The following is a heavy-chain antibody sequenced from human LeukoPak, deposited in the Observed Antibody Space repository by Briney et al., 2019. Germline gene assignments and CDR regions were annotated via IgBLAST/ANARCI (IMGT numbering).Heavy chain of an antibody. V-gene: IGHV1-46*01. D-gene: IGHD3-10*01. J-gene: IGHJ4*02. Sequence: ASVKVSCKASGYTFTSYYMHWVRQAPGQGLEWMGIINPSGGSTSYAQKFQGRVTMTRDMSTSTVYMELSSLRSEDTAVYYCARDYYGSGSPIAYYFDYWDQGTLVIVSS. CDR3: ARDYYGSGSPIAYYFDY. CDR2: INPSGGST. CDR1: GYTFTSYY.